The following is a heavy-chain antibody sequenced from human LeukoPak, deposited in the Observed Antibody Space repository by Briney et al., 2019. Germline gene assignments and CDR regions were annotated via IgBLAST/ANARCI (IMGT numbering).Heavy chain of an antibody. D-gene: IGHD2-21*01. V-gene: IGHV3-23*01. CDR1: GFSFSSYA. CDR3: VRDRRFPDDVFDI. CDR2: ISSRSDGT. Sequence: GGSLRLSCAASGFSFSSYAMSWVRQAPGKGLEWVSAISSRSDGTWNVDSARGRFTISRDNSKNTLYLQMNSLRAEDTALYYCVRDRRFPDDVFDIWGQGTMVTVSS. J-gene: IGHJ3*02.